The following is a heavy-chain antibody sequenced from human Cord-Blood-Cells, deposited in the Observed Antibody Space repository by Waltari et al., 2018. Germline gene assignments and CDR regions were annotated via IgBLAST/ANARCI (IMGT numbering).Heavy chain of an antibody. D-gene: IGHD1-26*01. CDR2: ISYDGSNK. CDR3: AKSRGSYYYYYGMDV. Sequence: QVQLVESGGGVVQPGRSLRLSCAASGFTFSSYGMHWVRQAPGKGLEWVAVISYDGSNKYYADSVKGRFTISRDNSKNTLYLQMNSLRAEDTAVYYCAKSRGSYYYYYGMDVWGQGP. V-gene: IGHV3-30*18. CDR1: GFTFSSYG. J-gene: IGHJ6*02.